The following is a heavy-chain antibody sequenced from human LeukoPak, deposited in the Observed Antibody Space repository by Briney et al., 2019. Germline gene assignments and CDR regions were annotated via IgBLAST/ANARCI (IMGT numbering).Heavy chain of an antibody. CDR3: AKSTGWYSSSWYLTY. Sequence: GRSLRLSCAASGFTFSSYAMHWVRQAPGKGLEWVAVISYDGSNKYYADSVRGRFTISRDNSKNTLYLQMNSLRAEDTAVYYCAKSTGWYSSSWYLTYWGQGTLVTVSS. J-gene: IGHJ4*02. CDR2: ISYDGSNK. D-gene: IGHD6-13*01. V-gene: IGHV3-30-3*02. CDR1: GFTFSSYA.